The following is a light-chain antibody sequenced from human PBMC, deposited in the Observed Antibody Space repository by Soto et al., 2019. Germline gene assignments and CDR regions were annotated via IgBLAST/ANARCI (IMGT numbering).Light chain of an antibody. CDR1: SSDVGTYIL. J-gene: IGLJ3*02. Sequence: QSVLTQPASVSGSPGQSITISCTGTSSDVGTYILVSWYQQHPGKAPNLIIYEVNKRPSGVSNRFSGSKSGNTASLTISGLQAEDEADYYCCSHASSGTFEWVFGGGTQLTVL. V-gene: IGLV2-23*02. CDR3: CSHASSGTFEWV. CDR2: EVN.